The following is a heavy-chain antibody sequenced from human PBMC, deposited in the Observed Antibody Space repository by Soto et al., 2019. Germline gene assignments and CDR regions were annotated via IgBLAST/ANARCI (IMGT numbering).Heavy chain of an antibody. D-gene: IGHD3-22*01. CDR1: GYTFTSYY. CDR3: ARGPNYYDSSGYPGA. Sequence: QVQLVQSGAEVKKPGASVKVSCKASGYTFTSYYMHWVRQAPGQGLEWMGIINPSGGSTTYAQKFQGRVNVTGDTSTSTVYMELSSLRSEDTAVYYCARGPNYYDSSGYPGAWGQGTLVTVSS. J-gene: IGHJ5*02. CDR2: INPSGGST. V-gene: IGHV1-46*01.